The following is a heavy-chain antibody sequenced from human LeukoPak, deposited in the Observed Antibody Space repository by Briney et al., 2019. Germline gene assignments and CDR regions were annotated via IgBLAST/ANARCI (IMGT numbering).Heavy chain of an antibody. V-gene: IGHV1-46*01. Sequence: ASVKVSCKASGYTFTSYGISWVRQAPGQGLEWMGIINPSGGSTSYAQKFQGRVTMTRDTSTSTVYMELSSLRSEDTAVYYCARDSSVSHCLSPWGQGTLVTVSS. CDR3: ARDSSVSHCLSP. CDR2: INPSGGST. CDR1: GYTFTSYG. J-gene: IGHJ5*02. D-gene: IGHD2-21*02.